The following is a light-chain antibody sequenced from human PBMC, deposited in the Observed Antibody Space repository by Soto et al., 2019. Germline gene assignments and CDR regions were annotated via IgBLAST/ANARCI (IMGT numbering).Light chain of an antibody. CDR3: QQYGGSPPKLT. V-gene: IGKV3-20*01. Sequence: EVVLTQSPGTLSLPPGERATLSCRASQSVRSSYLAWYQQKPGQAPRLLIYGASSRATGIPDRFSGRGSETDFTLTISRLEPEDSAVYYCQQYGGSPPKLTFGGGTKVEIK. J-gene: IGKJ4*01. CDR2: GAS. CDR1: QSVRSSY.